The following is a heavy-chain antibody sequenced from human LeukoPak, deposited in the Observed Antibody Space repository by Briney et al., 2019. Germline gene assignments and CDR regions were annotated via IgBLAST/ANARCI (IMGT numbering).Heavy chain of an antibody. Sequence: SETLSLTCAVYGESFDGYYWSWIRQSPGKGLEWIGHINHVGITNHNPSLKSRVTISVDTSKKQFSLKLTSVTVADTAVYYCARETSQKGAHYMDVWGKGTTVTISS. V-gene: IGHV4-34*01. J-gene: IGHJ6*03. CDR2: INHVGIT. CDR1: GESFDGYY. CDR3: ARETSQKGAHYMDV. D-gene: IGHD3-16*01.